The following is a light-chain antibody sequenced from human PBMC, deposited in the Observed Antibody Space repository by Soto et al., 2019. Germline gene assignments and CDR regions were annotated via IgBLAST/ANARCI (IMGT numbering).Light chain of an antibody. V-gene: IGKV3-11*01. CDR1: QSVSSY. J-gene: IGKJ1*01. CDR2: DAS. Sequence: EIVLTQSPATLSLSPGERATLSCRASQSVSSYLAWYQQKPGQAPRLLIYDASNRATGIPARFSGSGSGTDFTLTISSLEPEDFATYYCQHYNVYPWTFGQGTKVDIK. CDR3: QHYNVYPWT.